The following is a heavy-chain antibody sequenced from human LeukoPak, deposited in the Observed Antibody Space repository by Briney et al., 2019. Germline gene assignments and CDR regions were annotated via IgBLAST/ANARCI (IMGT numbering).Heavy chain of an antibody. V-gene: IGHV1-69*05. D-gene: IGHD6-19*01. J-gene: IGHJ4*02. CDR2: IIPIFGTA. CDR3: ASSPRISGRKGGFDY. CDR1: GGTFSSYA. Sequence: SVKVSCKASGGTFSSYAISWVRQAPGQGLEWMGRIIPIFGTANYAQKFQGRVTITTDESTSTAYMELSSLRSEDTAVYYCASSPRISGRKGGFDYWGQGTLVTVSS.